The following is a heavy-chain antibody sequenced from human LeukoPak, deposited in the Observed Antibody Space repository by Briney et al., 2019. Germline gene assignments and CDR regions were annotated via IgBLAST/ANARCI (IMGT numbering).Heavy chain of an antibody. Sequence: GGSLRLSCAASGFTFSSYAMNWVRQAPGKGLEWVSAISGGGESTYNADSVKGRFIISRDNSKNTLYLQMNSLRAEDTAVYYCAKGEGGSCSSSSCSTYFDYWGPGTLVTVSS. V-gene: IGHV3-23*01. CDR2: ISGGGEST. CDR3: AKGEGGSCSSSSCSTYFDY. CDR1: GFTFSSYA. D-gene: IGHD2-15*01. J-gene: IGHJ4*02.